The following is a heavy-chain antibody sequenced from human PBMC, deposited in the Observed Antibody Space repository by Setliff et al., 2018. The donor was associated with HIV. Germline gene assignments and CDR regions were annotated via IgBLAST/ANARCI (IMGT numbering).Heavy chain of an antibody. V-gene: IGHV1-46*01. CDR2: INPSGGSA. CDR3: ARDYFDSSAYHYGFGAFDI. Sequence: ASVKVSCKASGYTLTSYYLHWVRQAPGQGLEWMGMINPSGGSASYAQKFQCRVTMSRDTSTSTVYMELSSLRSEDTAVYYCARDYFDSSAYHYGFGAFDIWGQGTMVTVS. D-gene: IGHD3-22*01. J-gene: IGHJ3*02. CDR1: GYTLTSYY.